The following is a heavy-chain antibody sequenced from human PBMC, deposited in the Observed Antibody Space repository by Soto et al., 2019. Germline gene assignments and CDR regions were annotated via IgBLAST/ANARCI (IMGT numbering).Heavy chain of an antibody. D-gene: IGHD1-26*01. J-gene: IGHJ4*02. CDR3: ANLVGATYFDH. CDR1: GFTFRSYS. Sequence: GSPRLSCTNAGFTFRSYSMSWVRQAPGKGLEWVSYISSSSSTIYYADSVKGRFTIFRDNSKNTLYLQMNSLRAEDTAVYYCANLVGATYFDHWGQGTLVTVSS. V-gene: IGHV3-48*01. CDR2: ISSSSSTI.